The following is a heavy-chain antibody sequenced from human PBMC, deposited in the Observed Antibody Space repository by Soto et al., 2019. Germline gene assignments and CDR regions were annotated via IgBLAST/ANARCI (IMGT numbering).Heavy chain of an antibody. CDR2: ISAYNGNT. J-gene: IGHJ6*03. V-gene: IGHV1-18*01. CDR1: GYTFTSYG. D-gene: IGHD6-13*01. Sequence: ASVKVSCKASGYTFTSYGISWVRQAPGQGLEWMGWISAYNGNTNYAQKLQGRVTMTTDTSTSTAYMGLRSLRSDDTAVYYCARVKRGKAGDFKLVQRDDYYYYMDVWGKGTTVTVSS. CDR3: ARVKRGKAGDFKLVQRDDYYYYMDV.